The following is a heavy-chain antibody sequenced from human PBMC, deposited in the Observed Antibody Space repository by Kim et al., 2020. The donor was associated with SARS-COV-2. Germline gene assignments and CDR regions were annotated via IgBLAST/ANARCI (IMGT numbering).Heavy chain of an antibody. CDR2: ISAYNGNT. V-gene: IGHV1-18*01. CDR3: ARVCSSGGYYYCYYGMDV. CDR1: GYTFTSYG. D-gene: IGHD6-19*01. Sequence: ASVKVSCKASGYTFTSYGISWVRQAPGQGLEWMGWISAYNGNTNYAQKLQGRVTMTTDTSTSTAYMELRSLRSDDTAVYYCARVCSSGGYYYCYYGMDVWGQGTTVTVSS. J-gene: IGHJ6*02.